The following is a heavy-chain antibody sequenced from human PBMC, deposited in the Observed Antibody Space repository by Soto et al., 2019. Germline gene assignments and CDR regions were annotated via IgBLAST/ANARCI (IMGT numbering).Heavy chain of an antibody. CDR2: ISISGTAI. CDR3: ARDNGIAGSFDP. J-gene: IGHJ5*02. Sequence: GGSLRLSCAASGFTFRSYSMNWVRQAPGKGLEWVSYISISGTAIYYADSAKGRFTISRDDAKNSLYLQMNSLRDGDTSVYYCARDNGIAGSFDPWGQGALVTVSS. CDR1: GFTFRSYS. D-gene: IGHD6-13*01. V-gene: IGHV3-48*02.